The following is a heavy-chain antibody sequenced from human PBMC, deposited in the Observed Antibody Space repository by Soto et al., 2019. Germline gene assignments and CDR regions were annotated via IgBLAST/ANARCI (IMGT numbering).Heavy chain of an antibody. Sequence: EVQLVESEGGLVQPGGSLRLSCAASGFTFSSYAMHWVRQAPGKGLEYVSAISSNGGSTYYANSVKGRFTISRDNSKNTLYLQMGSLRAEDMAVYYCARGGLQLTLPFDYWGQGTLVTVSS. V-gene: IGHV3-64*01. CDR2: ISSNGGST. CDR1: GFTFSSYA. J-gene: IGHJ4*02. D-gene: IGHD1-1*01. CDR3: ARGGLQLTLPFDY.